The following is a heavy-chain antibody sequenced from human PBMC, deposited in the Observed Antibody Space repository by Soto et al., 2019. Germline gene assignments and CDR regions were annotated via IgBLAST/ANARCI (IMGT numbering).Heavy chain of an antibody. CDR2: IYYSGST. D-gene: IGHD6-19*01. V-gene: IGHV4-61*01. CDR1: GGSVSSGSYY. CDR3: ARDAGIAVAGPSFDY. Sequence: QVQLQESGPGLVKPSETLSHTCTVSGGSVSSGSYYWSWIRQPPGKGLEWIGYIYYSGSTNYNPSLKSRVTMSLDTSKKQFSLRLSSVTAADTAVYYCARDAGIAVAGPSFDYWGRGTLVTVSS. J-gene: IGHJ4*02.